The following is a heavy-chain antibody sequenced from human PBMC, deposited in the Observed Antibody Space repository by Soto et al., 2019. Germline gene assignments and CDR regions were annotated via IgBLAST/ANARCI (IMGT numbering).Heavy chain of an antibody. D-gene: IGHD4-17*01. J-gene: IGHJ4*02. CDR2: LYNTGST. Sequence: PSETLSLTCTVSGASISRYYWSWIRQSPGKGLEWIGYLYNTGSTNYNPSLKSRVTISVDRSKNQFSLKLSSVTAADTAVYYCARAMTTVTTIDYWGQGTLVTVSS. CDR3: ARAMTTVTTIDY. CDR1: GASISRYY. V-gene: IGHV4-59*12.